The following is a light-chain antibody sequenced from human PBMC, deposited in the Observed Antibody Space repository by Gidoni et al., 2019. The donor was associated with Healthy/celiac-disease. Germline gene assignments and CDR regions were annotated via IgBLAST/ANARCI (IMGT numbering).Light chain of an antibody. J-gene: IGKJ4*01. Sequence: EIVLTQSPSTLSLSTGDRATLSCRASQSVSSYFAWYQQKPGQAPRLLIYDASNRSTGIPARFSGSGSGTAFTLTISSLEPEDFAVYYCQQRSNWPPLTFGGGTKVEIK. CDR1: QSVSSY. V-gene: IGKV3-11*01. CDR3: QQRSNWPPLT. CDR2: DAS.